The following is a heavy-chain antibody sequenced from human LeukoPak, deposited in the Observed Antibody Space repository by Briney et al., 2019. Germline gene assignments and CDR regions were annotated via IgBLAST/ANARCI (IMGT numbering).Heavy chain of an antibody. CDR3: ARDRIVVVPAAITGLRYYYYYMDV. CDR1: GGSISSHY. CDR2: IYYSGST. J-gene: IGHJ6*03. V-gene: IGHV4-59*11. D-gene: IGHD2-2*01. Sequence: SETLSLTCTVSGGSISSHYWSWIRQPPGKGLEWIGYIYYSGSTNYNPSPKSRVTISVETTKNQFSLKLSSVTAADTAVYYCARDRIVVVPAAITGLRYYYYYMDVWGKGTTVTVSS.